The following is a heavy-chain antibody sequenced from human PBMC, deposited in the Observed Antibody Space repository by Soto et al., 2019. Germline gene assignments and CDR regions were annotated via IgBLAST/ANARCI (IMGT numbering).Heavy chain of an antibody. D-gene: IGHD5-12*01. J-gene: IGHJ4*02. Sequence: SETLSLTCAVSGYSLSSGYFWGWIRQPPGKGLEWIGSIYHSGSTYYNSSLKSRVTISVDTSKNRFSLQLSSVTAADTAVYYCARGRYSGYDRYYFDYWGQGTLVTVST. CDR1: GYSLSSGYF. CDR3: ARGRYSGYDRYYFDY. V-gene: IGHV4-38-2*01. CDR2: IYHSGST.